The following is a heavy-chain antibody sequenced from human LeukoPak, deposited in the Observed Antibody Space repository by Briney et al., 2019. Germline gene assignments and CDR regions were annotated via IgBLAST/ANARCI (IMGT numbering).Heavy chain of an antibody. CDR3: ARQGGYCSGGSCYGGNWFDP. CDR1: GFTLSSYW. Sequence: PGGSLRLSCAASGFTLSSYWMHWVRQVPGKGLVWVSRINSDGSSTSYADSVKGRFTISRDNVKNTLYLQMKSLRAEDTAVYYCARQGGYCSGGSCYGGNWFDPWGQGTLVTVSS. J-gene: IGHJ5*02. CDR2: INSDGSST. D-gene: IGHD2-15*01. V-gene: IGHV3-74*01.